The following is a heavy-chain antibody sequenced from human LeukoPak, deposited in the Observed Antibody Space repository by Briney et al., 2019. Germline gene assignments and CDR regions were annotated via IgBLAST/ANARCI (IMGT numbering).Heavy chain of an antibody. CDR1: GFTFSIYA. V-gene: IGHV3-21*01. D-gene: IGHD1-26*01. Sequence: GGSLRLSCAASGFTFSIYAMNWVRQAPGKGLEWVSSISSSSSYIYYADSVKGRFTISRDNAKNSLYLQMNSLRAEDTAVYYCARGGVGDAFDIWGQGTMVTVSS. CDR2: ISSSSSYI. J-gene: IGHJ3*02. CDR3: ARGGVGDAFDI.